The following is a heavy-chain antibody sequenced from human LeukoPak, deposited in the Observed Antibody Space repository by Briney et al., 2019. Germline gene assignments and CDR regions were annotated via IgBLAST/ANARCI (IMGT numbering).Heavy chain of an antibody. CDR3: AKGGKWDVTPFDY. V-gene: IGHV3-23*01. D-gene: IGHD1-26*01. CDR2: ISGGGST. CDR1: GFTFTSYS. Sequence: PGGSLRLSCAASGFTFTSYSMNWVRQAPGKGLEWVSTISGGGSTYYADSVKGRFTISRDNSKNTLYLQVNSLRAEETAVYYCAKGGKWDVTPFDYWGQGTLVTVSS. J-gene: IGHJ4*02.